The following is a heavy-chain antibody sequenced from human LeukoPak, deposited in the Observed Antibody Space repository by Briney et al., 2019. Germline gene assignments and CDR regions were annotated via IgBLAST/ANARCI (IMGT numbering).Heavy chain of an antibody. CDR1: GGSISSYY. V-gene: IGHV4-59*01. CDR3: AALGYSYGFDY. CDR2: IYYSGST. J-gene: IGHJ4*02. Sequence: SETLSLTCTVSGGSISSYYWSWIRQPPGKGLEWIGYIYYSGSTNYNPSPKSRVTISVDTSKNQFSLKLSSVTAADTAVYYCAALGYSYGFDYWGQGTLVTVSS. D-gene: IGHD5-18*01.